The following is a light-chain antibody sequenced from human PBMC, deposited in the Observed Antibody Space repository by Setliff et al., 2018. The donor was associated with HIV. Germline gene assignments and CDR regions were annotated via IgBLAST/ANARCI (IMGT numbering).Light chain of an antibody. CDR3: QQSFSTLYT. J-gene: IGKJ2*01. V-gene: IGKV1-39*01. CDR1: QSISTY. CDR2: AAS. Sequence: DIQMTQSPSSLSTSVGDRVTITCRASQSISTYLNWYQQKPGKAPRLLIYAASNLQSGVPSRFSGSGSGTDFTLTISSLQPEDFATYYCQQSFSTLYTFGRGTKMDIK.